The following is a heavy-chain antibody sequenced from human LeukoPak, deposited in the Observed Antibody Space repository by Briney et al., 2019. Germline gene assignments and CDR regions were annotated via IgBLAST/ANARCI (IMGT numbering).Heavy chain of an antibody. D-gene: IGHD2-2*01. CDR1: GYSISSGYY. CDR3: ARDYARPADAFDI. V-gene: IGHV4-38-2*02. CDR2: IYHSGST. J-gene: IGHJ3*02. Sequence: PSETLSLTCTVSGYSISSGYYWGWIRQPPGKGLEWIGSIYHSGSTYYNPSLKSRVTISVDTSKNQFSLKLSSVTAADTAVYYCARDYARPADAFDIWGQGTMVTVSS.